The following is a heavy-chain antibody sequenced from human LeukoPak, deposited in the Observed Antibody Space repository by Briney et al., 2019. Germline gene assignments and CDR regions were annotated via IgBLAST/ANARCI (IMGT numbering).Heavy chain of an antibody. D-gene: IGHD6-19*01. J-gene: IGHJ5*02. Sequence: ASVKVSCKASGGTCSSYAISWGRQAPGQGLELMGGSIPIFGRANYAQKFQGRDTITADKSTSTAYMELSSLRSEDTAVSYCARDRGVAVAGTRNWFDPWGQGTLVTVSS. CDR3: ARDRGVAVAGTRNWFDP. CDR1: GGTCSSYA. V-gene: IGHV1-69*06. CDR2: SIPIFGRA.